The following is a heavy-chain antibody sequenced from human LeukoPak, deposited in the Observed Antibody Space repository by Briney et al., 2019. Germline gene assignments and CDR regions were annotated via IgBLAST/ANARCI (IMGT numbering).Heavy chain of an antibody. CDR1: GYTFISYG. CDR3: ARDRQLGYCSGGSCYSPYYYYYYGMDV. Sequence: ASVKVSCKASGYTFISYGITWVRQAPGQGLEWMGWISAYNGNTNYAQKLQGRVTMTTDTSTSTAYMELRSLRSDDTAVYYCARDRQLGYCSGGSCYSPYYYYYYGMDVWGQGTTVTVSS. CDR2: ISAYNGNT. J-gene: IGHJ6*02. D-gene: IGHD2-15*01. V-gene: IGHV1-18*01.